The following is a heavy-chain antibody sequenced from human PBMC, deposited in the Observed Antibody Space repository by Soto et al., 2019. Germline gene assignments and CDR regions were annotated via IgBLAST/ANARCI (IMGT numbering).Heavy chain of an antibody. CDR3: ARGRYYYDSSGYYLPTYYFDY. J-gene: IGHJ4*02. V-gene: IGHV1-69*13. D-gene: IGHD3-22*01. Sequence: SVKVSCKASGGTFSSYAISWVRQAPGQGLEWMGGIIPIFGTANYAQKFQGRVTITADESTSTAYMELSSLRSEDTAVYYCARGRYYYDSSGYYLPTYYFDYWGQGTLVTVSS. CDR2: IIPIFGTA. CDR1: GGTFSSYA.